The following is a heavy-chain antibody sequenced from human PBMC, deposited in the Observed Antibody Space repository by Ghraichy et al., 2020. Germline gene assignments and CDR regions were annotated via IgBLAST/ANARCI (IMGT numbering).Heavy chain of an antibody. D-gene: IGHD3-9*01. J-gene: IGHJ4*02. CDR1: GGSFSGYY. V-gene: IGHV4-34*01. CDR3: ARGKGFASLTGYDAKYYFDY. CDR2: IIHSGST. Sequence: SETLSLTCAVYGGSFSGYYWSWIRQLPGKGQEWIGVIIHSGSTNYNPSLKNRVTIPVDTSTNQFSLKLSSVTAADTAGYYCARGKGFASLTGYDAKYYFDYWGQGTLVTVSS.